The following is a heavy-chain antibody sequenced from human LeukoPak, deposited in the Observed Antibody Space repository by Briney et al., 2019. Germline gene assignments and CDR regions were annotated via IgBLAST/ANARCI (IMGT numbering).Heavy chain of an antibody. CDR3: AREDYCSSTSCEPGDY. CDR1: GFTVSSNY. D-gene: IGHD2-2*01. V-gene: IGHV3-53*01. Sequence: GGSLRLSCAASGFTVSSNYMSWVRQAPGKGLEWVSVIYSGGSTYYADSVKGRFTISRDNSKNTLYLQMNSLRAEDTAVYYCAREDYCSSTSCEPGDYWGQGTLVTVSS. J-gene: IGHJ4*02. CDR2: IYSGGST.